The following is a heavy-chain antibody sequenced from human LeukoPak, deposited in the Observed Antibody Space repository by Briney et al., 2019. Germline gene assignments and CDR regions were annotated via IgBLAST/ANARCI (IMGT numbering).Heavy chain of an antibody. CDR1: GYTFTSYG. D-gene: IGHD3-10*01. CDR3: ARDNYGSGSYYGDAFDI. CDR2: ISAYNGNT. Sequence: ASVKVSCKASGYTFTSYGISWVRQAPGQGLEWMGWISAYNGNTNYAQKLQGRVTMTTDTSTSTAYMELRSLRSDDTDVYYCARDNYGSGSYYGDAFDIWGQGTMVTVSS. J-gene: IGHJ3*02. V-gene: IGHV1-18*01.